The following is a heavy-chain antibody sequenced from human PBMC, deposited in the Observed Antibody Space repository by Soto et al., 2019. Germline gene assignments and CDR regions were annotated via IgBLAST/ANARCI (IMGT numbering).Heavy chain of an antibody. Sequence: QVQLLQSGAEVKKPGSSVRVSCGASGGTFRTYAISWVRQAPGQGLEWMGEIIPIFGTVNYAQKFQGRVTXTXDXTTTTVYMDLRSLRSEDTAVYYCAKGAVAGTPTSYYYYGMDVWGQGTTVTVSS. CDR1: GGTFRTYA. CDR3: AKGAVAGTPTSYYYYGMDV. J-gene: IGHJ6*02. CDR2: IIPIFGTV. D-gene: IGHD6-19*01. V-gene: IGHV1-69*05.